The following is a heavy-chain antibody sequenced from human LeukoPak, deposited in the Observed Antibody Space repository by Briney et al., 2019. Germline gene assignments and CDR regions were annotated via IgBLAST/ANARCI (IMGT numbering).Heavy chain of an antibody. Sequence: SQTLSLTCAISGDSVSSNSAAWNWIRQSPSRGLEWLGRTYYRSKWYNDYAVSVKSRITINPDTSKNQFSLQLNSVTPEDTAVYYCARGGGDRVGATTGLFNPWGQGTLVTVSS. CDR1: GDSVSSNSAA. CDR2: TYYRSKWYN. V-gene: IGHV6-1*01. J-gene: IGHJ5*02. D-gene: IGHD1-26*01. CDR3: ARGGGDRVGATTGLFNP.